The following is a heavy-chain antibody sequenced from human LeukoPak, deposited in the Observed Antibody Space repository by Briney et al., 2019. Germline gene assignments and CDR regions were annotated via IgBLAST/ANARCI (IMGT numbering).Heavy chain of an antibody. CDR2: INHSGST. J-gene: IGHJ5*02. V-gene: IGHV4-34*01. CDR3: ARGALGYCSGGSCYRKYNWFDP. Sequence: SETLSLTCAVYGGSFSGYYGSWIRQPPGKGLEWIGEINHSGSTNYNPSLKSRVTISVDTSKNQFSLKLSSVTAADTAVYYCARGALGYCSGGSCYRKYNWFDPWGQGTLVTVSS. D-gene: IGHD2-15*01. CDR1: GGSFSGYY.